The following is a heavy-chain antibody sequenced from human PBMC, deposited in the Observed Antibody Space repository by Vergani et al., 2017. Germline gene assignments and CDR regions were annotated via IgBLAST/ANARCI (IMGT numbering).Heavy chain of an antibody. CDR3: ARDRSYDILTGNWFDP. CDR2: INPNSGGT. V-gene: IGHV1-2*02. CDR1: GYTFTSYY. J-gene: IGHJ5*02. Sequence: QVQLVQSGAEVKKPGASVKVSCKASGYTFTSYYMHWVRQAPGQGLEWMGWINPNSGGTNYAQKFQGRVTMTRDTSISTAYMELSRLRSDDTAVYYCARDRSYDILTGNWFDPWGQGTLVTVSS. D-gene: IGHD3-9*01.